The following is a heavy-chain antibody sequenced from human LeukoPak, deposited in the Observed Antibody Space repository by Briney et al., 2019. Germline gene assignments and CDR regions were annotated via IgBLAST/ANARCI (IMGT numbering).Heavy chain of an antibody. Sequence: PSETLSLTCTVSGGSISSGGYFWSWIRQHPGKGLEWIGYIYYSGSTYYNPSLKSRVTISVDTSKNQFSLKLSSVTAADTAVYYCARAQYGGAFDIWGQGTMVTVSS. D-gene: IGHD2-2*01. CDR3: ARAQYGGAFDI. J-gene: IGHJ3*02. CDR1: GGSISSGGYF. CDR2: IYYSGST. V-gene: IGHV4-31*03.